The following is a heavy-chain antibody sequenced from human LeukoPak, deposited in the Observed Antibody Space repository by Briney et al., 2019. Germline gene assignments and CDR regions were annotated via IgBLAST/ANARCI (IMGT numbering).Heavy chain of an antibody. CDR1: GGTFSSYA. D-gene: IGHD2-15*01. CDR2: ISAYNGNT. Sequence: ASVKVSCKASGGTFSSYAISWVRQAPGQGLEWMGWISAYNGNTNYAQKLQGRVTMTTDTSTSTAYMELRSLRSDDTAVYYCARKLGYCSGGSCYLRDYWGQGTLVTVSS. CDR3: ARKLGYCSGGSCYLRDY. J-gene: IGHJ4*02. V-gene: IGHV1-18*01.